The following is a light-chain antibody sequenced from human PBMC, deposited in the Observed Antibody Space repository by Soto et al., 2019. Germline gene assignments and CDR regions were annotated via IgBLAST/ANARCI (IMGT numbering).Light chain of an antibody. CDR1: QSVSSSY. V-gene: IGKV3-20*01. CDR2: GAS. CDR3: QQYGSSPWT. Sequence: EIVLTQSPGTLSLSPGERATLSCRASQSVSSSYLAWYQQKPGLAPRLLIYGASSRATGIPDRFSGSGSGTDFTLTISRLEPEDFAVYYCQQYGSSPWTFXQGTKVDIK. J-gene: IGKJ1*01.